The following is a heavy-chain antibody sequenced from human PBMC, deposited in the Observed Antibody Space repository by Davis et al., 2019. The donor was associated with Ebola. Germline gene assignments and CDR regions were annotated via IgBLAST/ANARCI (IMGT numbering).Heavy chain of an antibody. D-gene: IGHD4-11*01. CDR1: GGSISSGGYS. J-gene: IGHJ5*02. CDR2: IYHSGST. V-gene: IGHV4-30-2*01. Sequence: MPSETLSLTCAVSGGSISSGGYSWSWIRQPPGKGLEWIGYIYHSGSTYYNPSLKSRVTISVDRSKNQFSLKLSSVTAADTAVYYCARRGHDYSNYGVWFDPWGQGTLVTVSS. CDR3: ARRGHDYSNYGVWFDP.